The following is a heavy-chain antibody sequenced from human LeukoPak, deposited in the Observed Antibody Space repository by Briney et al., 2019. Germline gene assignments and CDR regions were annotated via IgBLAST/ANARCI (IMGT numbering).Heavy chain of an antibody. CDR2: IYSAGAI. V-gene: IGHV3-53*01. CDR1: GFTVSDNY. D-gene: IGHD1-26*01. J-gene: IGHJ3*02. Sequence: GGSLRLSCAASGFTVSDNYMTWVRQAPGKGLEWVSSIYSAGAIHYAESVKGRFTISRDNSKNTLYLQMNSLRAEDMAVYYCARIEWERLGRAFDIWGQGTMVTVSS. CDR3: ARIEWERLGRAFDI.